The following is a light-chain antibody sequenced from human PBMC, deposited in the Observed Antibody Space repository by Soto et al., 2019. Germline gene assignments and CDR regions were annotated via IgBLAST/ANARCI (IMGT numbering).Light chain of an antibody. CDR3: QQYGSSPLFT. V-gene: IGKV3-20*01. J-gene: IGKJ3*01. CDR2: GAS. CDR1: QSVSSSY. Sequence: EIVLTQSPGTLSLSPGERATLSCRAIQSVSSSYLAWYQQKPGQAPRLLTYGASSRATGIPDRFSGSGSGTDFTLTISRLEPEDFAVYYCQQYGSSPLFTFGPGTKVDIK.